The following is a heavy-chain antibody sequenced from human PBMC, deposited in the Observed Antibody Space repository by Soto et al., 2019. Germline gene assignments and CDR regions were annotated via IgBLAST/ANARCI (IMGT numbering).Heavy chain of an antibody. V-gene: IGHV4-39*01. Sequence: PSEPLSLTCTVSGGSATNSSYYWGWIRQSPGKGLEWIGSVYYRGRSYSKSSAKSRVTISVDTSKNRFSLSLNSVTASDTAVYLCVSQRTTVPTQAYFDNWGQGALVTVSS. CDR2: VYYRGRS. CDR3: VSQRTTVPTQAYFDN. J-gene: IGHJ4*02. CDR1: GGSATNSSYY. D-gene: IGHD4-17*01.